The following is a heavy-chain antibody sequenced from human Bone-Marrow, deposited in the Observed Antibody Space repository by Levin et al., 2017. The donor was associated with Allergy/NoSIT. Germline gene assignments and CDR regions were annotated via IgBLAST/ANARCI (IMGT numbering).Heavy chain of an antibody. V-gene: IGHV4-34*01. CDR2: INHSGST. Sequence: SETLSLTCAVYGGSFSGYYWSWIRQPPGKGLEWIGEINHSGSTNYNPSLKSRVTISVDTSKNQFSLKLSSVTAADTAVYYCARVLLGGLILYRGNWFDPWGQGTLVTVSS. J-gene: IGHJ5*02. CDR3: ARVLLGGLILYRGNWFDP. D-gene: IGHD2-8*01. CDR1: GGSFSGYY.